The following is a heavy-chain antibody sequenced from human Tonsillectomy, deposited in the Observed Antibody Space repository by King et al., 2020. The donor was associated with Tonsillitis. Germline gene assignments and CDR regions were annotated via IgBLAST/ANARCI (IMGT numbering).Heavy chain of an antibody. CDR2: IYPGDSDT. D-gene: IGHD2-15*01. J-gene: IGHJ6*03. CDR3: ARQGASVTRIYYYDHMDV. CDR1: GYNFASTW. Sequence: VQLVESGAEVKKPGESLKMSCQGSGYNFASTWIGWVRQMPGQGLEWMGIIYPGDSDTRYSPSFQGQVTISADTSISTAYLHWSSLKASDTAIYYCARQGASVTRIYYYDHMDVWGNGTTVTVSS. V-gene: IGHV5-51*01.